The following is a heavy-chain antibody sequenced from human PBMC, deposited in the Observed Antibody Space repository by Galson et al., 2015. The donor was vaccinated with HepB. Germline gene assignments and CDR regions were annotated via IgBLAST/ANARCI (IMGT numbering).Heavy chain of an antibody. CDR2: ISYDGSNK. CDR3: AKGSGSGRGYYFDY. CDR1: GFTFSSYG. Sequence: SLRLSCAASGFTFSSYGMHWVRQAPGKGLEWVAVISYDGSNKYYADSVKGRFTISRDNSKNTLYLQMNSLRAEDTAVYYCAKGSGSGRGYYFDYWGQGALVTVSS. V-gene: IGHV3-30*18. D-gene: IGHD3-10*01. J-gene: IGHJ4*02.